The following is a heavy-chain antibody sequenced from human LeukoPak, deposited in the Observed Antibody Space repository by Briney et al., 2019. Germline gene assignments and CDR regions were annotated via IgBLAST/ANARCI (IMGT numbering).Heavy chain of an antibody. J-gene: IGHJ4*02. CDR3: ARETRNWNYDYFDY. CDR2: NQYSGST. CDR1: GGSISSSSDY. D-gene: IGHD1-7*01. V-gene: IGHV4-39*07. Sequence: SETLSLTCTVSGGSISSSSDYWGWIRQPPGKGLEWIGSNQYSGSTNYNPSLKSRVTISVDTSKNQFSLKLSSVTAADTAVYYCARETRNWNYDYFDYWGQGTLVTVSS.